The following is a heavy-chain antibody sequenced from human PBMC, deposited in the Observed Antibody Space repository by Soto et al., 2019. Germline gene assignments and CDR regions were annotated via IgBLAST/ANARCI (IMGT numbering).Heavy chain of an antibody. V-gene: IGHV4-34*01. CDR3: ARGPYYYGSGTLDY. Sequence: PSETLSLTCAVYGGSFRGYYWSWIRQSPGKGLEWIGEINHSRTTNYNPSLKNRVTLSVDTSKNQFSLKLSSVTAADTAVYYCARGPYYYGSGTLDYWGQGILVTVSS. CDR1: GGSFRGYY. J-gene: IGHJ4*02. D-gene: IGHD3-10*01. CDR2: INHSRTT.